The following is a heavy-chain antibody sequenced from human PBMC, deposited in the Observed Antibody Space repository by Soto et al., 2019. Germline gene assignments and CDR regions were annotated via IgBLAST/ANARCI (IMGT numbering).Heavy chain of an antibody. Sequence: SETLSLTCTVSGGSISNYYWGWIRQPPGGGLEWIGYIYYSGSTNYNPALKSRLTISVGTSRKEFSLRLTSVTAADSAVYYCARDPGGRFDSWGQGTLVTVSS. D-gene: IGHD1-26*01. J-gene: IGHJ4*02. CDR3: ARDPGGRFDS. CDR1: GGSISNYY. CDR2: IYYSGST. V-gene: IGHV4-59*01.